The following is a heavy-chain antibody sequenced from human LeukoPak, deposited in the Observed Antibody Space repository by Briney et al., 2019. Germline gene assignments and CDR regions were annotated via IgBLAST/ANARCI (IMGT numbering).Heavy chain of an antibody. CDR1: GYTFTSYY. V-gene: IGHV1-46*01. CDR3: ARAYQSLGGLSLPDH. J-gene: IGHJ5*02. CDR2: INPSGGST. D-gene: IGHD3-16*02. Sequence: ASVKVSCKASGYTFTSYYMHWVRQAPGQGLEWMGIINPSGGSTNYAQNFQGRVTITADKSTSTAYMELSSLRSEDTAVYYCARAYQSLGGLSLPDHWGQGTLVTVSS.